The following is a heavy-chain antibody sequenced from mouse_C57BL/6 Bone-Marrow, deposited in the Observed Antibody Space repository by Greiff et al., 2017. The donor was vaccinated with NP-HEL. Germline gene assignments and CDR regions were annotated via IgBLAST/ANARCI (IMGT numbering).Heavy chain of an antibody. CDR2: IYPGNSDT. CDR3: TYGNYYYAMDY. Sequence: EVQLQQSGTVLARPGASVKMSCKTSGYTFTSYWMHWVKQRPGQGLEWIGAIYPGNSDTSYNQKFKGNAKLTAVTSASTAYMELSSLTNEDSAVYYCTYGNYYYAMDYWGQGTSVTVSS. V-gene: IGHV1-5*01. D-gene: IGHD2-1*01. J-gene: IGHJ4*01. CDR1: GYTFTSYW.